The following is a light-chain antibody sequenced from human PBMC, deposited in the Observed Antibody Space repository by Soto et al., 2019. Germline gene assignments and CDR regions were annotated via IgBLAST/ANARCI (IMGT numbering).Light chain of an antibody. CDR1: SGHSTYA. Sequence: QSVLTQSPSASASLGASVKLTCTLSSGHSTYAIAWHQQRPEKGPRYLMKVNSDGSHSNGDGIPDRFSGSSSGAERHLTISSLQSEDEADYYCQTWGTAIHDVVFGGGTKVTVL. CDR3: QTWGTAIHDVV. CDR2: VNSDGSH. J-gene: IGLJ2*01. V-gene: IGLV4-69*01.